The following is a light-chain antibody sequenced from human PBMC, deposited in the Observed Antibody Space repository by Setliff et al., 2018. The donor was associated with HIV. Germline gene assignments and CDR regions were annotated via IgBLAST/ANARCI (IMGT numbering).Light chain of an antibody. Sequence: QSVLTQPGSVSGSPGQSITISCTGTSSDVGGYNYVSWYQQHPGKAPNVVIYDVTNRPSGISNRFSGSKSGNMASLTISGLQAEDEADYYCSSYTGSSTLYVFGTGTKVTVL. CDR3: SSYTGSSTLYV. CDR2: DVT. CDR1: SSDVGGYNY. V-gene: IGLV2-14*03. J-gene: IGLJ1*01.